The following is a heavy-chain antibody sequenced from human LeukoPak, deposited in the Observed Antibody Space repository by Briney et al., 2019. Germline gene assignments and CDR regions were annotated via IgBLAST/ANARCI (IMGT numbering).Heavy chain of an antibody. J-gene: IGHJ5*02. V-gene: IGHV4-38-2*02. Sequence: SETLSLTCAVSGYSISSGYFWGWIRQPPGKGLQWIGSIYHSGSTYYNPSLKSRVTISVDTSKNQFSLKLSSVTAADTAVYYCARDLAYCGGDCYSQYNWFDPWGQGTLVTVSS. D-gene: IGHD2-21*02. CDR1: GYSISSGYF. CDR3: ARDLAYCGGDCYSQYNWFDP. CDR2: IYHSGST.